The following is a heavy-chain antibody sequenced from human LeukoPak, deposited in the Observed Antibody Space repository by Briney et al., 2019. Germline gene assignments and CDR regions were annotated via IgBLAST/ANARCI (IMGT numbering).Heavy chain of an antibody. D-gene: IGHD3-16*01. Sequence: GESLKISCKGSGYNFTGHWMGWVRQMPGKGLEWIGIIYPGDSRTRYSPSFQGQVTVSVDKSISTAYLQWSSLKASDTAMYYCARHSVSRTSPSDAFNIWGQGTLVTVSS. CDR1: GYNFTGHW. CDR3: ARHSVSRTSPSDAFNI. J-gene: IGHJ3*02. V-gene: IGHV5-51*01. CDR2: IYPGDSRT.